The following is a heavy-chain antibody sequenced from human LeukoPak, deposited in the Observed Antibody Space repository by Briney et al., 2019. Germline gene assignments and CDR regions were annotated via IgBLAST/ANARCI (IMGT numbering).Heavy chain of an antibody. J-gene: IGHJ4*02. CDR2: ISAYNGNT. CDR1: GYTFTSYG. Sequence: ASVKVSCKASGYTFTSYGISWVRQAPGQGLEWMGWISAYNGNTNYAQKLQGRVTMTTDTSTSTAYMELRSLRSDDTAVYYCARDYYGSGSFLPFDYWGQGTLVTVSS. D-gene: IGHD3-10*01. CDR3: ARDYYGSGSFLPFDY. V-gene: IGHV1-18*01.